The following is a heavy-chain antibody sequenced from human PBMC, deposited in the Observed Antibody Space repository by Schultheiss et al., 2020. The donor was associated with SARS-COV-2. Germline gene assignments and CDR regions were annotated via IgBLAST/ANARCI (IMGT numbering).Heavy chain of an antibody. V-gene: IGHV4-59*12. CDR3: TRPYSYRMDV. Sequence: SETLSLTCTVSGGSISSSYWSWIRQPPGKGLEWIGYIYYTGSTNYNPSLQSRVTISVDKSKNQFSLELRSVTAADTAVYYCTRPYSYRMDVWGAGTTVTVSS. CDR2: IYYTGST. J-gene: IGHJ6*04. CDR1: GGSISSSY.